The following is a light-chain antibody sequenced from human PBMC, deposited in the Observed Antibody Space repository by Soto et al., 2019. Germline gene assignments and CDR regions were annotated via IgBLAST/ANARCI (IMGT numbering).Light chain of an antibody. J-gene: IGLJ1*01. V-gene: IGLV2-14*01. Sequence: QSALTQPASVSGSPGQSITISCTGTSSDVGGYKYVSWYQQHPGEAPKLMIYDVSNRPSGVSNRFSGSKSGNTASLTISGLQAEGEADYYCSSYTSSSTRVFGTGTKLPVL. CDR3: SSYTSSSTRV. CDR2: DVS. CDR1: SSDVGGYKY.